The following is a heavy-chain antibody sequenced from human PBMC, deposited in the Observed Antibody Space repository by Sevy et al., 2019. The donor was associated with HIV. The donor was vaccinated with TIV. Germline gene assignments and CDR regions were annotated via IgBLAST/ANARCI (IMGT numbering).Heavy chain of an antibody. CDR3: ARPVDDSSDSSACDGYFDL. J-gene: IGHJ2*01. CDR2: IFSGGNT. Sequence: GGSPRLSCAASGFTVSGNYMSWVRQAPGKGLEWVSGIFSGGNTLFADSVKGRFTISRDNSKKTLSLQMNGLSAEDTVVYYCARPVDDSSDSSACDGYFDLWGRGTLVTVSS. V-gene: IGHV3-66*04. CDR1: GFTVSGNY. D-gene: IGHD3-22*01.